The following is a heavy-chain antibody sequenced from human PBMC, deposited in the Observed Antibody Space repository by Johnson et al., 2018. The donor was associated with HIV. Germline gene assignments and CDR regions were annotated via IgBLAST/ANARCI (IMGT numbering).Heavy chain of an antibody. CDR3: YDFWIGQGFDV. D-gene: IGHD3/OR15-3a*01. J-gene: IGHJ3*01. V-gene: IGHV3-15*01. CDR2: IKSRTDGETT. Sequence: EVQLVESGGGVVRPGGSLRLSCAASGFRFDDYGMTWVRQAPGKGLEWVGRIKSRTDGETTAYAAPVKDRFTISRDDSKNTLYLEMSSLKTEDTAVYFCYDFWIGQGFDVWGQGTKVTVSS. CDR1: GFRFDDYG.